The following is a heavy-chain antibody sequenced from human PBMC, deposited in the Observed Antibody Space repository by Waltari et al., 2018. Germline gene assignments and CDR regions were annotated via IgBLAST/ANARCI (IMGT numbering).Heavy chain of an antibody. J-gene: IGHJ6*02. CDR3: AREGAEQWVVEDYGMDV. Sequence: EVQLVESGGGLVQPGGSLRLSCAASGFTFSSYSMNWVRQAPGKGLGWVSYISSSSSTIYDADSVKGRFTVSRDNAKNTLYLQMDTLRAEDTAVYYCAREGAEQWVVEDYGMDVWGQGTTVTVA. D-gene: IGHD6-19*01. CDR1: GFTFSSYS. CDR2: ISSSSSTI. V-gene: IGHV3-48*04.